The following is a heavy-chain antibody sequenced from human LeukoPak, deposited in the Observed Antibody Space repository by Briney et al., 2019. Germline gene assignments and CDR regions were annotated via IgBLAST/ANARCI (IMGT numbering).Heavy chain of an antibody. D-gene: IGHD1-7*01. J-gene: IGHJ4*02. CDR1: GFTFSSYW. V-gene: IGHV3-7*01. CDR3: ARVMGNYASDY. CDR2: IKQDGSEK. Sequence: PGGSLILSCAASGFTFSSYWMSWVRQAPGKGLEWVANIKQDGSEKYYVDSVKGRFTISRDNAKNSLYLQMSSLRAEDAAIYYCARVMGNYASDYWGQGALVTVSS.